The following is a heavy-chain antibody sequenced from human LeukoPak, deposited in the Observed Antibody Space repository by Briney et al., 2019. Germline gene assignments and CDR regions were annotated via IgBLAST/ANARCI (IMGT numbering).Heavy chain of an antibody. D-gene: IGHD6-6*01. CDR3: AKVQGYSSSSHTCFFDY. CDR2: IKQDGSEK. J-gene: IGHJ4*02. CDR1: GFTFSNYW. V-gene: IGHV3-7*03. Sequence: PGGSLRLSCAASGFTFSNYWMSWVRQAPGKGLEWVANIKQDGSEKYYVDSVKGRFTISRDNSKNTLYLQMNSLRAEDTAVYYCAKVQGYSSSSHTCFFDYWGQGTLVTVSS.